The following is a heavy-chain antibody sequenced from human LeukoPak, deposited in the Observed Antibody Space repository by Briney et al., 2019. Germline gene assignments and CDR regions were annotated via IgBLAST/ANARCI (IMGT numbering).Heavy chain of an antibody. V-gene: IGHV3-23*01. Sequence: GGSLRLSCTASGFSFTDFDMTWVRQAPGKGLEWVSHTTHSGITTQYADSVKGRFTISRDNSKSTLYLQMNSLRAEDTAVYYCGKPVTGSIFDYWGRGTLVTVSS. D-gene: IGHD6-19*01. CDR1: GFSFTDFD. J-gene: IGHJ4*02. CDR2: TTHSGITT. CDR3: GKPVTGSIFDY.